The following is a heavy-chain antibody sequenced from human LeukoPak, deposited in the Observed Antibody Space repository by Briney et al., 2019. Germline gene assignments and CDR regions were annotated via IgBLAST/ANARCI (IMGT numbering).Heavy chain of an antibody. Sequence: GGSLRLSCAASGFTFSTYAMSWVRQAPGKGLEWVSVLSGSGNNTYYADSVKGRFTISRDNSKNTLYLQMNSLRAEDTAVYYCAKELCPLGGDCYSGPFDYWGQGTLVTVSS. CDR2: LSGSGNNT. CDR3: AKELCPLGGDCYSGPFDY. V-gene: IGHV3-23*01. D-gene: IGHD2-21*02. J-gene: IGHJ4*02. CDR1: GFTFSTYA.